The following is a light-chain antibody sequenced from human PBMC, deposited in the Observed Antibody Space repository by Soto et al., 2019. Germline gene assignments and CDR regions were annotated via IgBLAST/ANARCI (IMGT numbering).Light chain of an antibody. V-gene: IGLV2-14*01. CDR2: EVS. Sequence: QSALTQPASVSGSPGQSITISCTGTSSDVGSYNYVSWYQQHPGKAPKLMIYEVSNRPSRDSNRFSGSKSGNTASLTISGLQAEDEADYYCSSYTSSSTLLYVFGTGTKVTVL. CDR3: SSYTSSSTLLYV. CDR1: SSDVGSYNY. J-gene: IGLJ1*01.